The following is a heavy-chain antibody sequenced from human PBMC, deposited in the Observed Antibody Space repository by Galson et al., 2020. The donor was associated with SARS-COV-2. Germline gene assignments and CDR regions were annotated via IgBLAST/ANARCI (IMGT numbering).Heavy chain of an antibody. CDR1: GGSISSSSYY. V-gene: IGHV4-39*01. J-gene: IGHJ4*02. Sequence: SETLSLTCTVSGGSISSSSYYWGWIRQPPGEGLAWIGSIYYSESNYYNPSLTSRVTMSVDTSKNQFSLKLSAVTAADTAVYYCARQILTGYYSFYYFDYWGQGTLVTVSS. D-gene: IGHD3-9*01. CDR3: ARQILTGYYSFYYFDY. CDR2: IYYSESN.